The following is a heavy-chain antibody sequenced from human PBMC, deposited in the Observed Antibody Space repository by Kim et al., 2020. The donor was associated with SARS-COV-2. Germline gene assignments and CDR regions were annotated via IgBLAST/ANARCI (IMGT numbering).Heavy chain of an antibody. Sequence: GGSLRLSCAASGFTFSSYEMNWVRQAPGKGLEWVSYISSSGSTIYYADSVKGRFTISRDNAKNSLYLQMNSLRAEDTAVYYCARDKYPPYYYGSGSYYKFDYWGQGTLVTVSS. CDR1: GFTFSSYE. CDR3: ARDKYPPYYYGSGSYYKFDY. J-gene: IGHJ4*02. CDR2: ISSSGSTI. V-gene: IGHV3-48*03. D-gene: IGHD3-10*01.